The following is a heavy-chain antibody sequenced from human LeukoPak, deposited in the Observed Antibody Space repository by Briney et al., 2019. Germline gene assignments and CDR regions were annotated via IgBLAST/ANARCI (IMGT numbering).Heavy chain of an antibody. CDR1: GYTFTSYY. V-gene: IGHV1-46*01. CDR2: INPSGGST. CDR3: ARERLRTVSIAVADDFDY. D-gene: IGHD6-19*01. J-gene: IGHJ4*02. Sequence: ASVKVSCKASGYTFTSYYMHWVRQAPGQGLEWMGIINPSGGSTSYAQKFQGRVTMTRDMSTSTVYMELSSLRSEDTAVYYCARERLRTVSIAVADDFDYWGQGTLVTVSS.